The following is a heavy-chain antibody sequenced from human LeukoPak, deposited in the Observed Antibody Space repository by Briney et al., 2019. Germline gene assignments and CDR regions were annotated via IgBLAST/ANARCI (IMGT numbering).Heavy chain of an antibody. D-gene: IGHD2-2*01. CDR1: GYTFTGYY. Sequence: ASVKVSCKASGYTFTGYYMHWVRQAPGQGLEWMGWINPNSGGTNYAQKFQGRVTMTRDTSISTAYMELSRLRSDDTAVYYCARAGYCTSTSCRPRYYYGMDVWCQGTTVTVSS. CDR2: INPNSGGT. V-gene: IGHV1-2*02. CDR3: ARAGYCTSTSCRPRYYYGMDV. J-gene: IGHJ6*02.